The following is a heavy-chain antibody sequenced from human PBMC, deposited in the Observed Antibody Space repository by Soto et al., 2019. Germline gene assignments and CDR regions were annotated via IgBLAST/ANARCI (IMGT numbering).Heavy chain of an antibody. CDR1: GYTFTDYA. J-gene: IGHJ4*02. V-gene: IGHV1-3*01. D-gene: IGHD2-2*01. CDR3: ARGSVCPYAPFDN. CDR2: INAATGNT. Sequence: QVLLVQSGAEVKKPGASVKISCETSGYTFTDYAVDWVRQAPGQRLEWMGWINAATGNTRYSQKFQGRVTMTRDTSANTASMDLSSLGSEDTAVYYWARGSVCPYAPFDNWCQGTMVSVSS.